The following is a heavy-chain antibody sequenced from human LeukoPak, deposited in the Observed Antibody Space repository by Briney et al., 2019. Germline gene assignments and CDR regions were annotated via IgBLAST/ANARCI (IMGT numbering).Heavy chain of an antibody. Sequence: SETLSLTCTVTGDSISSHYWSWIRQPPGKGLEWIGYIYYSGSTKYNPSLKSRATISVDTSRTQFSLKVNSVTAADTAVYYCARVPWTSYSDYWGQGTLVSVSP. V-gene: IGHV4-59*11. CDR2: IYYSGST. D-gene: IGHD1-1*01. CDR3: ARVPWTSYSDY. J-gene: IGHJ4*02. CDR1: GDSISSHY.